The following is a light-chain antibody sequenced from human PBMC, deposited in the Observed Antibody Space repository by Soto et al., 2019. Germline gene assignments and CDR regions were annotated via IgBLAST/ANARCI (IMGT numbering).Light chain of an antibody. V-gene: IGKV1-5*03. CDR2: EAS. CDR1: QSIRSW. Sequence: DIQMTQSPSTLSASVGDRVTITCRASQSIRSWLAWYQQKPGTAPKLLIYEASTLESGVPSRFSGSRSGTEFTLTVSSLQPDDFATYYCQQYNDSFPYTFGQGTKLEIK. J-gene: IGKJ2*01. CDR3: QQYNDSFPYT.